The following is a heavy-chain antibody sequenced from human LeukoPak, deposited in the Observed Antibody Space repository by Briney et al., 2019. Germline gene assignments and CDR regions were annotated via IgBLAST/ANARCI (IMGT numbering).Heavy chain of an antibody. Sequence: PSETLSLTCIVSGGSISRGSYYWNWIRQPAGKGLEWMGRVYNSGSTNYNPSLKSRVTISVDTSKNHFSLKLSSVTAADTAVYYCARGQWLPVFDFWGQGTLVTVSS. CDR1: GGSISRGSYY. D-gene: IGHD3-22*01. CDR3: ARGQWLPVFDF. CDR2: VYNSGST. J-gene: IGHJ4*02. V-gene: IGHV4-61*10.